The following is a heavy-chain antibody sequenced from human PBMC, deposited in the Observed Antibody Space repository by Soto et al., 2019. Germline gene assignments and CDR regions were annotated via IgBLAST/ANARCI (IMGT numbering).Heavy chain of an antibody. V-gene: IGHV3-73*01. CDR1: GFIFSGSV. CDR3: TRVEVKPFDY. J-gene: IGHJ4*02. D-gene: IGHD2-15*01. CDR2: IRNKANNHAT. Sequence: HPGGSLRLSCAASGFIFSGSVIHWVRQASGKGLEWVGRIRNKANNHATTYGAPLEGRFTISRDDSKNTAYLHMNSLQTEDTAVYFCTRVEVKPFDYWGQGTLVTVSS.